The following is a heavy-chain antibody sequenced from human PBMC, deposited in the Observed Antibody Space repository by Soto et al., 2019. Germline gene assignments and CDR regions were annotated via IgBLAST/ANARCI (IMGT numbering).Heavy chain of an antibody. J-gene: IGHJ6*02. D-gene: IGHD2-2*02. Sequence: ASVKVSCKASGYTFSGYYIHWLRQAPGQGLERMGWINPNSGGTNYAQKFQGRVTVTRDTPTSTAYMELSRLTSDDTAVYYCARSLTEGYCTITGCYTRPLYGMDVWGQGTTVTVSS. CDR2: INPNSGGT. V-gene: IGHV1-2*02. CDR1: GYTFSGYY. CDR3: ARSLTEGYCTITGCYTRPLYGMDV.